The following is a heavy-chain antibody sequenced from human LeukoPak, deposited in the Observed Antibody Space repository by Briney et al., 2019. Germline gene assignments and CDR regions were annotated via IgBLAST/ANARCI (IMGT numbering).Heavy chain of an antibody. J-gene: IGHJ3*02. CDR2: INPSGGST. D-gene: IGHD4-23*01. CDR3: ARTHGYGGNSEVDAFDI. Sequence: ASVKVSCKASGYTFTSYYMHWVRQAPGQGLEWMGIINPSGGSTSYAQKFQGRVTMTRDTSTSTVYMELSSLRSEDTAVYYCARTHGYGGNSEVDAFDIWGQGTMVTVSS. V-gene: IGHV1-46*01. CDR1: GYTFTSYY.